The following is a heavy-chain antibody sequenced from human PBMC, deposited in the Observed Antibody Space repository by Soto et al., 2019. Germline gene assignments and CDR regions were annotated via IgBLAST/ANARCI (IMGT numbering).Heavy chain of an antibody. CDR1: GGSFSGYY. CDR3: ARDLYSSSWYLRGGTVFDP. Sequence: ETLSLTCAVYGGSFSGYYWSWIRQPPGKGLEWIGEINHSGSTNYNPSLKSRVTISVDTSKNQFSLKLSSVTAADTAVFYCARDLYSSSWYLRGGTVFDPWGQGTLVTVSS. D-gene: IGHD6-13*01. V-gene: IGHV4-34*01. J-gene: IGHJ5*02. CDR2: INHSGST.